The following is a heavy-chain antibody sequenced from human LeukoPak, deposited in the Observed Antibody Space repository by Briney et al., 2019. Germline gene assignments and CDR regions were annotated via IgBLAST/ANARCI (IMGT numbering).Heavy chain of an antibody. D-gene: IGHD3-10*01. CDR2: IYYSGST. Sequence: SETLSLTCTVSGGSISSSYYYWGWIRQPPGKGLEWIGYIYYSGSTNYNPSLKSRVTISVDTSKNQFSLKLSSVTAADTAVYYCARGHYYGSGIDYWGQGTLVTVSS. V-gene: IGHV4-61*05. CDR1: GGSISSSYYY. J-gene: IGHJ4*02. CDR3: ARGHYYGSGIDY.